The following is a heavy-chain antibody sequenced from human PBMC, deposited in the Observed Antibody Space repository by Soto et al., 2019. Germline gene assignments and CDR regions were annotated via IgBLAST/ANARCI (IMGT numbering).Heavy chain of an antibody. CDR2: IYYSGST. J-gene: IGHJ6*02. CDR3: ARDQAYDYTSPGDYYYYGMDV. V-gene: IGHV4-31*03. D-gene: IGHD4-4*01. CDR1: GGSISSGGHY. Sequence: QVQLQESGPGLVKPSQTLSLTCTVSGGSISSGGHYWNWIRQHPGKGLEWIGYIYYSGSTYYNPSLKSRVTISVATSKNQFSLSLSSVTAADTAVYYCARDQAYDYTSPGDYYYYGMDVWGQGTTVTVSS.